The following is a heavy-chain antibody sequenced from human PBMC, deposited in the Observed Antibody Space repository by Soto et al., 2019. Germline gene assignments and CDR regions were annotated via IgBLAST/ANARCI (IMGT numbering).Heavy chain of an antibody. Sequence: SETLSLTCTVSGASISSDYWSWIRQPPGRGLEWVGYIYNSGSTNYSPSIKSRVTISVDTSKNQFSLKLRSVTAADTAVYYCARIGSYGSGGWFDPWGQGTLVTVSS. D-gene: IGHD3-10*01. J-gene: IGHJ5*02. CDR3: ARIGSYGSGGWFDP. CDR2: IYNSGST. V-gene: IGHV4-59*01. CDR1: GASISSDY.